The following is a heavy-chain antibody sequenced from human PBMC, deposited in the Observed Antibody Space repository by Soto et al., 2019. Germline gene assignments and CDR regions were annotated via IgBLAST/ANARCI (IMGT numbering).Heavy chain of an antibody. CDR2: ISSSGSTI. J-gene: IGHJ6*02. CDR3: ARDRSGPKWSYLPYYYYYGMDV. D-gene: IGHD2-15*01. CDR1: GFTFSSYE. V-gene: IGHV3-48*03. Sequence: SLRLSCAASGFTFSSYEMNWVRQAPGKGLEWVSYISSSGSTIYYADSVKGRFTISRDNAKNSLYLQMNSLRAEDTAVYYCARDRSGPKWSYLPYYYYYGMDVWGQGTTVTV.